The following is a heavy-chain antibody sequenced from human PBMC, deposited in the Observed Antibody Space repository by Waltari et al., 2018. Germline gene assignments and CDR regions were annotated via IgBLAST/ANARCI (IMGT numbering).Heavy chain of an antibody. J-gene: IGHJ4*02. CDR1: GVSISSSSYY. V-gene: IGHV4-39*07. Sequence: QLQLQESGPGLVKPSETLSPTCTVSGVSISSSSYYWGWIRQPPGKGLEWIGSIYYSGSTYYNPSLKSRVTISVDTSKNQFSLKLSSVTAADTAVYYCARAFGAMANFDYWGQGTLVTVSS. CDR3: ARAFGAMANFDY. D-gene: IGHD5-18*01. CDR2: IYYSGST.